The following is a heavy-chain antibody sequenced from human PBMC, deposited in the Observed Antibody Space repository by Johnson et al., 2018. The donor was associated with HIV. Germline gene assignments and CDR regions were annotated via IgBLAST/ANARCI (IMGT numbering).Heavy chain of an antibody. CDR3: ARDASVRFLEWFDAFDI. CDR2: IKQDGSER. D-gene: IGHD3-3*01. CDR1: GFTFSSYA. J-gene: IGHJ3*02. V-gene: IGHV3-7*01. Sequence: VQLVESGGGLVQPGGSLRLSCAASGFTFSSYAMTWVRQAPGKGLEWVANIKQDGSERYHVDSVKGRFTISRDNAKKSLYLQMNSLRAEDTAVYYCARDASVRFLEWFDAFDIWGQGTMVTVAS.